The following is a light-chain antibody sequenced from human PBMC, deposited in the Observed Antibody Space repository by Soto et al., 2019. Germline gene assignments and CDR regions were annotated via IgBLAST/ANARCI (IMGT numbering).Light chain of an antibody. J-gene: IGKJ1*01. Sequence: EIVLTHSPGTLSLSPGERATLSCRASQSIDNNYLAWYQQQPGQAPRLVIYGASTRATYIPDRFSASGSGTDFTLTIGRLETEDFEVYYCQQYSRAPLTFGQGTKVEI. V-gene: IGKV3-20*01. CDR2: GAS. CDR1: QSIDNNY. CDR3: QQYSRAPLT.